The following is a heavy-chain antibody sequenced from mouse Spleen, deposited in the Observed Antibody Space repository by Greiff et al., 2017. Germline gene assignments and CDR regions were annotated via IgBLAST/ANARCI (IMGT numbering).Heavy chain of an antibody. V-gene: IGHV5-17*01. D-gene: IGHD2-12*01. J-gene: IGHJ2*01. Sequence: EVMLVESGGGLVKPGGSLKLSCAASGFTFSDYGLHWVRQSPEKGLEWVAYISSGSSTIYYADTVKGRFTISIDNAKNTLFLQMTSLRSEDTAMYYCAYTTFDYWGQGTTLTVSS. CDR2: ISSGSSTI. CDR1: GFTFSDYG. CDR3: AYTTFDY.